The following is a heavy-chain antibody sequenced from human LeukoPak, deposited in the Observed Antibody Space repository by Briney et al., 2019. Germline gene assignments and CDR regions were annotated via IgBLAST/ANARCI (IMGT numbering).Heavy chain of an antibody. CDR3: AKDSYYYDSSGYYEDYYFDY. CDR2: ISGSGGST. CDR1: GFTFSSYA. D-gene: IGHD3-22*01. Sequence: GGSLRLSCAASGFTFSSYAMSWVRQAPGKGLEWVSAISGSGGSTYYADSVKGRFTISRDNSKNTLYLQMNSLRAEGTAVYYCAKDSYYYDSSGYYEDYYFDYWGQGTLVTVSS. V-gene: IGHV3-23*01. J-gene: IGHJ4*02.